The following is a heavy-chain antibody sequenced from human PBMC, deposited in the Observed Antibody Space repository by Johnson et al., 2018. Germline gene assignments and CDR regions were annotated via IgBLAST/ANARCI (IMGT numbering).Heavy chain of an antibody. CDR3: AKGRSGYYSDAFDS. V-gene: IGHV3-9*01. D-gene: IGHD3-22*01. CDR2: ISWNSGSI. J-gene: IGHJ3*02. CDR1: GFTFDDYA. Sequence: VKLVESGGGLVQPGRSLRLSCAASGFTFDDYAMHWVRQAPGKGLEWVSGISWNSGSIGYADSVKGRFTISRDNAKNSLYLQMNSLRAEDTALYYCAKGRSGYYSDAFDSWGQGTMVTVSS.